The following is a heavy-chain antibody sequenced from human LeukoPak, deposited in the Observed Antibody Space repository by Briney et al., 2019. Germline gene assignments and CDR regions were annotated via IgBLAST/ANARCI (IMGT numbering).Heavy chain of an antibody. D-gene: IGHD2-21*02. CDR1: GFTFSSYS. CDR2: ISSSSSYI. CDR3: ARDAYCGADCYYYLEY. J-gene: IGHJ4*02. V-gene: IGHV3-21*04. Sequence: GGSLRLSCAASGFTFSSYSMNWVRQAPGKGLEWVSSISSSSSYIYYADSVKGRFTISRDDAKNSLYLQMNSLRADDTAVYYCARDAYCGADCYYYLEYWGQGTPLTVSS.